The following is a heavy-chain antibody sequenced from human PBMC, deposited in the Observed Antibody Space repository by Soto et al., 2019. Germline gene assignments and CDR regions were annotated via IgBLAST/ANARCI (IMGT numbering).Heavy chain of an antibody. Sequence: EVQLVESGGGLVQPGGSLRLSCAASGFTFSSYSMNWVRQAPGKGLEWVSCISSSSSTIYYADSVKGRFTISRDNAKNSLYLQMNSLRAEDTAVYYCAREPSYGSGSYGWGQGTLVTVSS. D-gene: IGHD3-10*01. V-gene: IGHV3-48*01. CDR1: GFTFSSYS. CDR2: ISSSSSTI. J-gene: IGHJ4*02. CDR3: AREPSYGSGSYG.